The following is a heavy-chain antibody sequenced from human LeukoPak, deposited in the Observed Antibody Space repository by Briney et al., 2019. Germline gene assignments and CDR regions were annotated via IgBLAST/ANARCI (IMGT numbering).Heavy chain of an antibody. CDR3: ARVLFGDAWFTL. CDR2: IKQDGSDK. D-gene: IGHD3-10*01. Sequence: GGSLRLSCEASGFIFSKYWMAWVRQAPGKGLEWVANIKQDGSDKYYEDSVKGGFNISRENAKNSVFLQMNSLRAEDTAVYYSARVLFGDAWFTLWGQGTLVTVSS. J-gene: IGHJ4*02. CDR1: GFIFSKYW. V-gene: IGHV3-7*01.